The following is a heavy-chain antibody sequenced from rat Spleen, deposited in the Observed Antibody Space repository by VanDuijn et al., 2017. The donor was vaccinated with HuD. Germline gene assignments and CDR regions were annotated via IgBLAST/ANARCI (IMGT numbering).Heavy chain of an antibody. J-gene: IGHJ2*01. CDR3: TRDHGYYSVHYFDY. V-gene: IGHV2-45*01. Sequence: QVQLMESGPGLVQPSETLSLTCTVSGFSLTSYNVHWVRQPPGKGLEWMGVMWSGGSTDYNSALKSRLSISRDTSKSQVFLKMNSLQTEDTATYYCTRDHGYYSVHYFDYWGQGVMVTVSS. CDR1: GFSLTSYN. D-gene: IGHD1-1*01. CDR2: MWSGGST.